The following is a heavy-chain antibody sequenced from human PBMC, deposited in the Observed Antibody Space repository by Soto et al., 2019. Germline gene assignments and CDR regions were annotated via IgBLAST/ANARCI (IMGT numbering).Heavy chain of an antibody. CDR2: ISSSSSYI. D-gene: IGHD2-15*01. J-gene: IGHJ5*01. Sequence: RSLRLCCAASGFSRISYSRNWVRQAPGKGLEWVSSISSSSSYIYYGDSVKGRFTISRDNAKNSVYLQMNSLRAEDTAVYYRARRALAVSATIHFDSWGPGTLVTVSS. V-gene: IGHV3-21*01. CDR1: GFSRISYS. CDR3: ARRALAVSATIHFDS.